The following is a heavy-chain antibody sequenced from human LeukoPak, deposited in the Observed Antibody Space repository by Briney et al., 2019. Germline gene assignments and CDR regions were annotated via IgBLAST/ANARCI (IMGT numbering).Heavy chain of an antibody. CDR3: ARAARGSSAPFDY. J-gene: IGHJ4*02. V-gene: IGHV3-30*01. CDR1: GFTFSSYA. CDR2: ISYDGSNK. D-gene: IGHD1-26*01. Sequence: PGGSLRLSCAASGFTFSSYAMHWVRQAPGKGLEWVAVISYDGSNKYYADSVKGRFTISRDNSKNTLYLQMNSLRAEDTAVYYCARAARGSSAPFDYWGQGTLVTVSS.